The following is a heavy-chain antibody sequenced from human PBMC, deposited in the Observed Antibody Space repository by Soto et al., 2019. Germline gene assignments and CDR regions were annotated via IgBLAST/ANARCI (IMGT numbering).Heavy chain of an antibody. J-gene: IGHJ4*02. CDR1: GVSIRSSGYY. CDR2: IYFSENT. D-gene: IGHD2-15*01. CDR3: ARGAATSDY. Sequence: QVHLQESGPGLVKPSQTLSLTCSVSGVSIRSSGYYWSWIRQHPGKGLEWIGHIYFSENTFYNPSLERRVSISVDTSKNQFSLKLTSVSAADTAVYYCARGAATSDYWGQGTLVTVSS. V-gene: IGHV4-31*03.